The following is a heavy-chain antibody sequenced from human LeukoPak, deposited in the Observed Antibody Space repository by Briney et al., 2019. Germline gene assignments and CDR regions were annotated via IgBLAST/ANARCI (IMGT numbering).Heavy chain of an antibody. CDR3: AREGYSYGSEVIYYFDY. CDR2: ISYDGTNK. J-gene: IGHJ4*02. V-gene: IGHV3-30*03. Sequence: GGSLRLSCAASGFTFSSYGMHWVRQAPGKGLEWVAVISYDGTNKYYADSVKGRFTISRDSSKNTLYLQMNSLRAEDTAVYYCAREGYSYGSEVIYYFDYWGQGTLVTVSS. D-gene: IGHD5-18*01. CDR1: GFTFSSYG.